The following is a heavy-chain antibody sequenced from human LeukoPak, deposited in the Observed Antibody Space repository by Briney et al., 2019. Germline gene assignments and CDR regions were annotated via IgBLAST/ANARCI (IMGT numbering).Heavy chain of an antibody. CDR2: IYNSGST. V-gene: IGHV4-59*08. CDR1: GGPLSGFY. CDR3: ARASPNWNPPDY. Sequence: PSETLSLTCTVSGGPLSGFYWSWTRQPPGKGLEWIGYIYNSGSTDYNPSLKSRVTISEDTSNNQFSLKLNFVTAADTAVYYCARASPNWNPPDYWGQGTLVTVSS. J-gene: IGHJ4*02. D-gene: IGHD1-1*01.